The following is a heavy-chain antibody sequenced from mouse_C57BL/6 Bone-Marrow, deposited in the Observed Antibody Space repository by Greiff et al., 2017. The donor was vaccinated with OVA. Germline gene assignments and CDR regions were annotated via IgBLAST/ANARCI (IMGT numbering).Heavy chain of an antibody. CDR1: GYTFTDYN. CDR2: INPNNGGT. V-gene: IGHV1-18*01. CDR3: ARSRGSSSYYAMDY. Sequence: SGPELVKPGASVKIPCKASGYTFTDYNMDWVKQSHGKSLEWIGDINPNNGGTIYNQKFKGKATLTVDKSSSTAYMELRSLTSEDTAVYYCARSRGSSSYYAMDYWGQGTSVTVSS. J-gene: IGHJ4*01. D-gene: IGHD1-1*01.